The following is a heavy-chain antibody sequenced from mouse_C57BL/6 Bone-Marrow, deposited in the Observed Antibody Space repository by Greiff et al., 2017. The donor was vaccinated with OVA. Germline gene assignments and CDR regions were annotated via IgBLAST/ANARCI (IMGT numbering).Heavy chain of an antibody. D-gene: IGHD1-1*02. J-gene: IGHJ3*01. Sequence: EVQRVESGPVLVKPGASVKMSCKASGYTFTDYYMNWVKQSHGKSLEWIGVINPYNGGTSYNQKFKGKATLTVDKSSSTAYMELNSLTSEDSAVYYCARGWGTAWCAYWGQGTLVTVSA. CDR1: GYTFTDYY. CDR2: INPYNGGT. V-gene: IGHV1-19*01. CDR3: ARGWGTAWCAY.